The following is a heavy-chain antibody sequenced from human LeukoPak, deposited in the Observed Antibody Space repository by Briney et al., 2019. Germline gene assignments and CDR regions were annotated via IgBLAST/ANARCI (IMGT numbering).Heavy chain of an antibody. D-gene: IGHD3-16*02. CDR3: ARDNDYVWGSYRYPGY. CDR1: GYIFTSYG. J-gene: IGHJ4*02. V-gene: IGHV1-18*01. CDR2: ISVYNDNK. Sequence: ASVKVSRKASGYIFTSYGISWVRQAPGQGLEWMGWISVYNDNKNYAQKFQGRVTMTTDPSTSTAHMELRSLRSDDTAVYYCARDNDYVWGSYRYPGYWGQGTLVTVPS.